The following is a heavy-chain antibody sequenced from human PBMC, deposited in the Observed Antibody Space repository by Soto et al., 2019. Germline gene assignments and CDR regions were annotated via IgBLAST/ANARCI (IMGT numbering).Heavy chain of an antibody. CDR2: IYYSGST. V-gene: IGHV4-59*01. CDR3: ARDSSSETAGWFDP. Sequence: QVQLQESGPGLVKPSETLSLTCTVSGGSISSYYWSWIRQPPGKGLEWIGYIYYSGSTNYNPSLKRRVTISVDTSKNQFSLKLSSVTAADTAVYYCARDSSSETAGWFDPWGQGTLVTVSS. D-gene: IGHD6-13*01. CDR1: GGSISSYY. J-gene: IGHJ5*02.